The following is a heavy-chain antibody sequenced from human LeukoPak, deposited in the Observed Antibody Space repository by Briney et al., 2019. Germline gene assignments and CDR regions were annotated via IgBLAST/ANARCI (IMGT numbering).Heavy chain of an antibody. CDR3: VVGGAGGGYFPN. Sequence: GGSLRLSCAAHEFSFSSSTMSWVRQAAGKGLEWVAKMKEDGSDEEYVDAVKGRFTISRDNAKNSLYLRMDSLRPEDTAVYFCVVGGAGGGYFPNWGQGSLVIVSS. D-gene: IGHD2-15*01. CDR1: EFSFSSST. V-gene: IGHV3-7*01. J-gene: IGHJ1*01. CDR2: MKEDGSDE.